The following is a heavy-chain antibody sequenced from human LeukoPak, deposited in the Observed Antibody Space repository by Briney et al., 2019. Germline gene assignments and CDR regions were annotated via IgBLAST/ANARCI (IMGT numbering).Heavy chain of an antibody. CDR3: AKVGYCSSTSCLGNWFDP. CDR2: ISSSSSTI. D-gene: IGHD2-2*01. CDR1: GFTFSSYS. J-gene: IGHJ5*02. Sequence: GGSLRLSCAASGFTFSSYSMNWVRQAPGKGLEWVSYISSSSSTIYYADSVKGRFTISRDNAKNSLYLQMNSLGAEDTAVYYCAKVGYCSSTSCLGNWFDPWGQGTLVTVSS. V-gene: IGHV3-48*01.